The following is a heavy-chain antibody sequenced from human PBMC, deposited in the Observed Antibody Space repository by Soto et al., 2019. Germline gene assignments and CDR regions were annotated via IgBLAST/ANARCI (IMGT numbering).Heavy chain of an antibody. CDR1: GLTFSDRY. Sequence: PGGSLRLSCAASGLTFSDRYMDWVRQAPGKGPEWVGRIRKKTNSYTTEYAASVKGRFIISRDDSTNSLYLQMSSLKTEDTAVYYCTTVTTVDYYFDYWGQGTLVTVSS. D-gene: IGHD4-17*01. J-gene: IGHJ4*02. V-gene: IGHV3-72*01. CDR3: TTVTTVDYYFDY. CDR2: IRKKTNSYTT.